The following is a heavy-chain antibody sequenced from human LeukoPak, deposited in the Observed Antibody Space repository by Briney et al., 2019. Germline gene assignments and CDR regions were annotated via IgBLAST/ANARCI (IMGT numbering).Heavy chain of an antibody. D-gene: IGHD3-16*02. J-gene: IGHJ4*02. CDR2: IDSNSGGT. CDR1: GYTFTGYY. V-gene: IGHV1-2*02. CDR3: ARDGADYDYVWGSYRYTTDY. Sequence: ASVKVSCKASGYTFTGYYMHWVRQAPGQGLEWMGWIDSNSGGTNYAQKLQGRVTMTTDTSTSAAYMELRSLRSDDTAVYYCARDGADYDYVWGSYRYTTDYWGQGTLVTVSS.